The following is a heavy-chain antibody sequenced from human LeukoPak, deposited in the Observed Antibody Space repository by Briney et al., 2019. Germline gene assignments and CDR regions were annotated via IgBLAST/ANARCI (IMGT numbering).Heavy chain of an antibody. J-gene: IGHJ4*02. CDR2: IKSKTDGGTP. Sequence: GGSLRLSCAASGFTFSSYWMSWVRQAPGKGLEWVGRIKSKTDGGTPDYAAPVKGRFTISRDDSKNTLYLQMNSLKTEDTAVYYCTGVSRSSWYDYWGQGTLVTVSP. CDR3: TGVSRSSWYDY. V-gene: IGHV3-15*01. D-gene: IGHD6-13*01. CDR1: GFTFSSYW.